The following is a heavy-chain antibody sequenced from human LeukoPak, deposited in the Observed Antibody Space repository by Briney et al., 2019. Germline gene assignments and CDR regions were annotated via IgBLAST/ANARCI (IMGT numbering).Heavy chain of an antibody. CDR3: ARVHTYYDYV. CDR1: GGSISSTNW. V-gene: IGHV4-4*02. D-gene: IGHD3-16*01. J-gene: IGHJ4*02. CDR2: IYHSGST. Sequence: SGTLSLTCTVSGGSISSTNWWSWVRQPPGKGLEWIGEIYHSGSTSYNPSLESRVTISVDTSKNQFSLKLSSVTAADTAVYYCARVHTYYDYVWGQGTLVTVSS.